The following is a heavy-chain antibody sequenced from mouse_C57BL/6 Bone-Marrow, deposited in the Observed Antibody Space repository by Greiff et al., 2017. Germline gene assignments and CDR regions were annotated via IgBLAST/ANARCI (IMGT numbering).Heavy chain of an antibody. Sequence: VKLVESGAELVRPGTSVKMSCKASGYTFTNYWIGWAKQRPGHGLEWIGDIYPGGGYTNYNEKFKGKATLTADKSSSTAYMQFSSLTSEDSAIYYCARSRGFYYGSSYYFDYWGQGTTLTVSS. D-gene: IGHD1-1*01. V-gene: IGHV1-63*01. CDR2: IYPGGGYT. J-gene: IGHJ2*01. CDR1: GYTFTNYW. CDR3: ARSRGFYYGSSYYFDY.